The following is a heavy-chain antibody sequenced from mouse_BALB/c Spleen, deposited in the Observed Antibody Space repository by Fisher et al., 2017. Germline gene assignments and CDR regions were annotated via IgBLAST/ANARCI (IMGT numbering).Heavy chain of an antibody. V-gene: IGHV1-64*01. Sequence: KFKGKATLTVDKSSSTAYMQLSSLTSEDSAVYYCARCRYGNYGYFDVWGAGTTVTVSS. CDR3: ARCRYGNYGYFDV. J-gene: IGHJ1*01. D-gene: IGHD2-1*01.